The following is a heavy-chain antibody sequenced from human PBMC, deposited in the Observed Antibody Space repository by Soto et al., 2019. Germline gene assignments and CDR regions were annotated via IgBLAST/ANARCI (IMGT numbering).Heavy chain of an antibody. V-gene: IGHV3-23*01. CDR3: AKVRPGFDY. CDR2: ITGNGGRT. J-gene: IGHJ4*02. Sequence: EVQLLESGGGLVQPGGSLRLSCAASGFTFSNYGMTWVRQAPGKGLEWVSSITGNGGRTDYADSVKGRFTISRDNSKNTLYLQMHSLRAEDTAVYYCAKVRPGFDYWGQGILVTVSS. CDR1: GFTFSNYG.